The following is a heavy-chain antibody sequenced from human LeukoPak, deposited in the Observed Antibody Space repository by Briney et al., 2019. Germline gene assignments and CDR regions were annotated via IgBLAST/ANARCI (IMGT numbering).Heavy chain of an antibody. CDR3: ARGGCSSTSCYAHDY. CDR2: IIPIFGTA. J-gene: IGHJ4*02. D-gene: IGHD2-2*01. V-gene: IGHV1-69*13. Sequence: GASVKVSCKASGGTFSSYAISWVRQAPGQGLEWMGGIIPIFGTANYAQKFQGRVTITADESTSTAYMELSSLRSEDTAVYYCARGGCSSTSCYAHDYWGQGTLVTVSS. CDR1: GGTFSSYA.